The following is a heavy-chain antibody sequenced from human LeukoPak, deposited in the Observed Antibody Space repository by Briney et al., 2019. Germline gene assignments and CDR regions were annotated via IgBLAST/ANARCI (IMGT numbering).Heavy chain of an antibody. CDR3: AKGYGWEASYYYYYMDV. Sequence: GGSLRLSCAASGFTFSSYAMSWVRQAPGKGLEWVSAFSGSGGSTYYADSVKGRFTISRDNSKNTLYLQMKSLRTEDTAVYYCAKGYGWEASYYYYYMDVWGKGTTVTISS. CDR1: GFTFSSYA. CDR2: FSGSGGST. D-gene: IGHD1-26*01. V-gene: IGHV3-23*01. J-gene: IGHJ6*03.